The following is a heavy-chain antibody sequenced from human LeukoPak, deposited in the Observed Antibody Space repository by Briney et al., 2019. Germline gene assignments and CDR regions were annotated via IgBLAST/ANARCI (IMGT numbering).Heavy chain of an antibody. D-gene: IGHD1-14*01. CDR3: ARRSGFDY. Sequence: GGSLRLSCAASGFTFSSYSMNWVRQAPGKGLEWVSSISSSSSYINYADSVKGRFTISRDNAKNSLYLQMNSLRAEDTAVYYCARRSGFDYWGQGTLVTVSS. CDR2: ISSSSSYI. V-gene: IGHV3-21*01. J-gene: IGHJ4*02. CDR1: GFTFSSYS.